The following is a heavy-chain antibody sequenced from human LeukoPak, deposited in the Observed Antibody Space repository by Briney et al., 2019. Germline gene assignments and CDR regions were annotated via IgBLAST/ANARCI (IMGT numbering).Heavy chain of an antibody. D-gene: IGHD1-26*01. CDR2: ISGSGGST. CDR3: AKGPSGSSRPWYFDL. Sequence: GGSLRLSCAASGFTFSSYAMSWVRQAPGKGLEWVSAISGSGGSTYYADSVKGRFTISRDNSKNTLYLQMNSLRAEDTAVYYCAKGPSGSSRPWYFDLWGRGTLVTVSS. V-gene: IGHV3-23*01. CDR1: GFTFSSYA. J-gene: IGHJ2*01.